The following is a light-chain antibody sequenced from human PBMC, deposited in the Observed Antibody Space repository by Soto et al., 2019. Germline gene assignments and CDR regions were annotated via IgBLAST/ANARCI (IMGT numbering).Light chain of an antibody. CDR3: QQYNRYSLT. J-gene: IGKJ4*01. V-gene: IGKV1-5*03. CDR1: QSISSW. Sequence: DIQMTQSPSTLSASVGDRVTITCRASQSISSWLAWYQQKPGKAPKLLIYKASSLESGVPSRFSGSGSGTEFTLTISSLQPDDFATYYCQQYNRYSLTFGGGTEVEIK. CDR2: KAS.